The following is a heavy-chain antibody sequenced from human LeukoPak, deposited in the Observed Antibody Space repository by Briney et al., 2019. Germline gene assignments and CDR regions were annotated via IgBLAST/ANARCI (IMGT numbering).Heavy chain of an antibody. D-gene: IGHD3-22*01. CDR3: AREYDSSGSSPGWYYGMDV. Sequence: ASVKVSCKASGYTFTSYGISWVRQAPGQGLEWMGWISAYNGNTNYAQKLQGRVTMTTDTSTSTAYMELRSLRSDDTAVYYCAREYDSSGSSPGWYYGMDVWGQGTTVTVSS. V-gene: IGHV1-18*01. CDR1: GYTFTSYG. J-gene: IGHJ6*02. CDR2: ISAYNGNT.